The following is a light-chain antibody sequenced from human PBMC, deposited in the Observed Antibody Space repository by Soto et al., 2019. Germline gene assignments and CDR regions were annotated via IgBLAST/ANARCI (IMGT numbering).Light chain of an antibody. Sequence: IVLTQSPVILALSPGERAVLSCRASQSVSTSLAWYQHKPGQAPRLFIYDASKRAPGIPARFSGSGSGTDFTLTISSLEPEDFAVYYCQVRDVWPSFGQGTKVEIK. CDR1: QSVSTS. J-gene: IGKJ1*01. CDR3: QVRDVWPS. CDR2: DAS. V-gene: IGKV3-11*01.